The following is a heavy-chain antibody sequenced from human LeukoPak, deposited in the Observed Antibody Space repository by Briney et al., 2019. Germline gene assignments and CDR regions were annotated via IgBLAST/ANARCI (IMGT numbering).Heavy chain of an antibody. J-gene: IGHJ6*03. CDR1: GGAIGSDGYY. CDR3: AREVGATTDYYYYYYMDV. Sequence: NPSETLSLTCSVSGGAIGSDGYYWNWIRQHPGKGLEWIGYIYYSGSASYNPSLKSRVTISVDTSKNQFSLKLSSVTAADTAVYYCAREVGATTDYYYYYYMDVWGKGTTVTVSS. CDR2: IYYSGSA. D-gene: IGHD1-26*01. V-gene: IGHV4-31*03.